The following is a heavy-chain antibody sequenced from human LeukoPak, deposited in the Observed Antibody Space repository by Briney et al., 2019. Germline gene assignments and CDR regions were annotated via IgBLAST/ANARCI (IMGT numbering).Heavy chain of an antibody. CDR1: GGSISSSNW. D-gene: IGHD2-2*01. CDR2: IYHSGST. CDR3: ARASGDCSSTSCSHDAFDI. V-gene: IGHV4-4*02. J-gene: IGHJ3*02. Sequence: SETLSLTCAVSGGSISSSNWWSWVRQPPGKGLEWIGEIYHSGSTNYNPSLKSRVTISVDKSKNQFSLKLSSVTAVDPAVYYCARASGDCSSTSCSHDAFDIWGQGTMVTVSS.